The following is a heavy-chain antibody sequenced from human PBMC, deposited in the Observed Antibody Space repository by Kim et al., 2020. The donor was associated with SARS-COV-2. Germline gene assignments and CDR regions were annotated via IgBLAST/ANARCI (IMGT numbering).Heavy chain of an antibody. V-gene: IGHV3-30*04. CDR1: GFTFSSYA. J-gene: IGHJ4*02. D-gene: IGHD4-17*01. CDR3: ARGGVTTYDY. CDR2: ISYDGSNK. Sequence: GGSLRLSCAASGFTFSSYAMHWVRQAPGKGLEWVAVISYDGSNKYYVDSVKGRFTISRDNSKNTLYLQMNSLRAEDTAVYYCARGGVTTYDYWGQGTLVTVSS.